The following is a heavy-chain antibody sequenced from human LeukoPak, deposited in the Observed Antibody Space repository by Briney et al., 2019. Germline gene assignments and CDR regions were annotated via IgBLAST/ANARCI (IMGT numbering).Heavy chain of an antibody. D-gene: IGHD3-22*01. Sequence: ASVKVSCKASGYTFTGYYMHWVRQAPGQGLEWMGWINPNSGGTNYAQKFQGRVTMTRDMSTRTVYMELSSLRSEDTAVYYCARFSSSGYYSFDYWGQGTLVTVSS. CDR3: ARFSSSGYYSFDY. V-gene: IGHV1-2*02. CDR1: GYTFTGYY. J-gene: IGHJ4*02. CDR2: INPNSGGT.